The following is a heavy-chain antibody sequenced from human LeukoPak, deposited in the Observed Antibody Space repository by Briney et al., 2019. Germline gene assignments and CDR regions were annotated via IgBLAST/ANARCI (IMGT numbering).Heavy chain of an antibody. D-gene: IGHD3-22*01. J-gene: IGHJ6*03. CDR3: ARGIEVGSGYMDV. Sequence: GGSLRLSCAASGFTVSSNYMSWVRQAPGKGLEWVSVTYSGGSTYYADSVKGRFTISRDNSKNTLYLQMNSLRAEDTAVYYCARGIEVGSGYMDVWGKGTTVTISS. V-gene: IGHV3-66*01. CDR1: GFTVSSNY. CDR2: TYSGGST.